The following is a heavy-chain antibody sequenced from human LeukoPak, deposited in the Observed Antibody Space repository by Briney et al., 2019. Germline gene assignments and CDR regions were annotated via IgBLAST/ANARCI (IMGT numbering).Heavy chain of an antibody. CDR3: ARDHSWIQLWLLDY. Sequence: GGPLRLSCAASGFTFSNYAMNWVRQAPGKGLEWVSAISGGGDNTYYADSVTGRFTISRDNSKTALYLQMNSLRAEDTAVYYCARDHSWIQLWLLDYWGQGTLVTVSS. J-gene: IGHJ4*02. D-gene: IGHD5-18*01. CDR2: ISGGGDNT. V-gene: IGHV3-23*01. CDR1: GFTFSNYA.